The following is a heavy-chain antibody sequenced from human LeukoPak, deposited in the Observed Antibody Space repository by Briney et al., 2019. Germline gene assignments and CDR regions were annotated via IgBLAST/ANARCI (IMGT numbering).Heavy chain of an antibody. CDR2: ISGSGGST. J-gene: IGHJ4*02. D-gene: IGHD6-6*01. CDR1: GFIFSSYA. V-gene: IGHV3-23*01. CDR3: AKSIAARPNFDY. Sequence: PGGSLRLSCAASGFIFSSYAMSWVRQAPGKGLEWVSAISGSGGSTYYADSVKGRFTISRDNSKNTLYLQMNSLRAEDTAVYYCAKSIAARPNFDYWGQGTLVTVSS.